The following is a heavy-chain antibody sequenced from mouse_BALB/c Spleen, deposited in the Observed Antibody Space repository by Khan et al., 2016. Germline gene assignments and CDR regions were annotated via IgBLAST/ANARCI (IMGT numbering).Heavy chain of an antibody. CDR1: GYTFTSYD. CDR3: ASLSGSTYWYFDV. V-gene: IGHV1-85*01. Sequence: QVQLQQSGAELVKPGASVKLSCKASGYTFTSYDINWVRQRPEQGLEWIGWIFPGDGSTKYNEKFKGKATLTTDKSSSTAYMQLSRLTSEDSAVYFSASLSGSTYWYFDVWGAGTTVTVSS. CDR2: IFPGDGST. J-gene: IGHJ1*01. D-gene: IGHD1-1*01.